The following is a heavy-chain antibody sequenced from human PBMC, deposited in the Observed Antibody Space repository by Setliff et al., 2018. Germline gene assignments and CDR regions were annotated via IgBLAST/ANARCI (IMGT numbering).Heavy chain of an antibody. D-gene: IGHD2-15*01. CDR3: AISSLSICSGGSCPNAFDI. CDR1: GYTFSHSG. CDR2: ISPYNGVT. V-gene: IGHV1-18*01. J-gene: IGHJ3*02. Sequence: ASVKVSCKASGYTFSHSGISWVRQAPGQGLEWMGWISPYNGVTNYAQRFQGRVTMTTDTSTSAAYMELRSLRSDDTAVYYCAISSLSICSGGSCPNAFDIWGQGTMVTVSS.